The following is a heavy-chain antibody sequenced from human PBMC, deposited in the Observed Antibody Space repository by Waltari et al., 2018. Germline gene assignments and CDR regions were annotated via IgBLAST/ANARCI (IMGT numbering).Heavy chain of an antibody. CDR2: ISYDGSNK. Sequence: QVQLVESGGGVVQPGRSLRLSCAASGFTFSSYAMHWVRQAPGKGLEWVAVISYDGSNKYYADSVKGRFTISRDKSKNTLYLQMNSLRAEDTAVYYCARVQAEVDSWYYYYYYMDVWGKGTTVTISS. CDR3: ARVQAEVDSWYYYYYYMDV. D-gene: IGHD3-9*01. CDR1: GFTFSSYA. J-gene: IGHJ6*03. V-gene: IGHV3-30-3*01.